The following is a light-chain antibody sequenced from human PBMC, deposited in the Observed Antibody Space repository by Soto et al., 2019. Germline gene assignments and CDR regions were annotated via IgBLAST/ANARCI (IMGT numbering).Light chain of an antibody. J-gene: IGLJ1*01. Sequence: QLVLTQPPSVSGAPGQRVTISCTGSSSNIGAGYDVHWYQQLPGTAPKLLIYGNSNRPSGVPDRFSGSKSGTSASLAITGLRGEEEVDYSGKSYDSSLGGSRVFGAGTKLTV. V-gene: IGLV1-40*01. CDR2: GNS. CDR1: SSNIGAGYD. CDR3: KSYDSSLGGSRV.